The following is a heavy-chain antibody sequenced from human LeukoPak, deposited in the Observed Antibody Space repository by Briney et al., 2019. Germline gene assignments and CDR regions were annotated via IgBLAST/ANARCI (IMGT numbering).Heavy chain of an antibody. CDR2: IFHDGTT. Sequence: SETLSLTCSVSGYSISSGCYWGWIRPTPGKGLEWIASIFHDGTTYYNPSLSSRVTISVDTSKNLFSLKLTSVTAAETALYFCARDSRRAVFDFWGPGTLVTVSS. CDR3: ARDSRRAVFDF. J-gene: IGHJ4*02. CDR1: GYSISSGCY. V-gene: IGHV4-38-2*02.